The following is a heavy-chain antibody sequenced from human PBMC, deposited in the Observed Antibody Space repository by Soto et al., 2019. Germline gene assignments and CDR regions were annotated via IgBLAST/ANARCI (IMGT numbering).Heavy chain of an antibody. CDR2: IWYDGGTK. Sequence: PGGSLRLSCAASGFTFRDFAMSWVRQAPGRGLQWVAVIWYDGGTKYYADSVRGRFTVSRDNSKNTLYLQMNSLRDEDTAVYYCARIDCTGNNCNPYYHYGMDVWGQGTTVTVYS. V-gene: IGHV3-33*08. CDR1: GFTFRDFA. D-gene: IGHD2-8*02. CDR3: ARIDCTGNNCNPYYHYGMDV. J-gene: IGHJ6*02.